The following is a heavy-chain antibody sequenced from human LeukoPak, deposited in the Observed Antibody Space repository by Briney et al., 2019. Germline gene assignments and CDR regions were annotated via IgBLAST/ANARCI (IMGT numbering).Heavy chain of an antibody. Sequence: PSETLSLTCTVSGDSISSSYWSWIRQPPGKGLEWIGHIYYSGSTNYNPSLKSRVTISVATSKNQFSLKLSSVTAADTAVYYCAREHYYDSSGYYHSSNDYWGQGTLVTVSS. CDR3: AREHYYDSSGYYHSSNDY. CDR2: IYYSGST. CDR1: GDSISSSY. V-gene: IGHV4-59*08. J-gene: IGHJ4*02. D-gene: IGHD3-22*01.